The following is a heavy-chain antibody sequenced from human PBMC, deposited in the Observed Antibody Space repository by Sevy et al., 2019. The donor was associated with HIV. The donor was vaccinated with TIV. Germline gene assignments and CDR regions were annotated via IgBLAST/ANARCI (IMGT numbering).Heavy chain of an antibody. V-gene: IGHV3-7*01. J-gene: IGHJ4*02. D-gene: IGHD5-12*01. Sequence: QLGGSLRLSCAASGFTFTNFWMSWVRQAPGKGLEWVANVNNDGSGQKYADSVKGRFIISRDNAKNSLYLQMNSLRTEDTAVYYCARNRGNWGQGTLVTVSS. CDR3: ARNRGN. CDR2: VNNDGSGQ. CDR1: GFTFTNFW.